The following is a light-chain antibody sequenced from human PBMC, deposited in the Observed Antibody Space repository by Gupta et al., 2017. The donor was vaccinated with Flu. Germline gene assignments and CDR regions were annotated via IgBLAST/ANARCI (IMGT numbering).Light chain of an antibody. CDR1: QSVSSS. CDR3: QQDKNWPEYT. CDR2: GAS. Sequence: EIVLTQFPATLSVSPGERATLSCRASQSVSSSLAWYQQKPGQAPRLLIYGASTRATGIAARFSGSGYGTEFTLTISSLQSEDFAVYYCQQDKNWPEYTFGQGTKLEIK. V-gene: IGKV3-15*01. J-gene: IGKJ2*01.